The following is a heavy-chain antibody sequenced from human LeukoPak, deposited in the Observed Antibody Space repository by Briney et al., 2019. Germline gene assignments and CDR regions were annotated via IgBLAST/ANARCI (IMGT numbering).Heavy chain of an antibody. CDR1: GFSFGSYG. CDR2: ISGNGGTT. V-gene: IGHV3-48*04. Sequence: GESLRLSCAASGFSFGSYGLSWVRQAPGKGPQWISYISGNGGTTHYADSVEGRFTISRDNAKNSLYLQMSSLRAEDTAVYYCARDLDSGNYFFAYWGQGTPVTVSS. CDR3: ARDLDSGNYFFAY. D-gene: IGHD3-22*01. J-gene: IGHJ4*02.